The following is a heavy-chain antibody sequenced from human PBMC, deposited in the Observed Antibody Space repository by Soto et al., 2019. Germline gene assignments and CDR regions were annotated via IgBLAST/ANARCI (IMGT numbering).Heavy chain of an antibody. J-gene: IGHJ4*02. CDR2: ITATGDRT. CDR1: GFRFSSYS. V-gene: IGHV3-23*01. D-gene: IGHD3-22*01. CDR3: ATMNGYFEY. Sequence: GWSLRLSCADSGFRFSSYSMSWVRQTPGKGLEWVAAITATGDRTYYADSVTGRFTISRDNSKKTHYLQMTSLRAEDTAMYYCATMNGYFEYWGQGTAVTVSS.